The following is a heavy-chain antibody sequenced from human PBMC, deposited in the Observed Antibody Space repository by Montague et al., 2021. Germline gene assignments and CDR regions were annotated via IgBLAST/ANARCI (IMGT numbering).Heavy chain of an antibody. CDR1: GFIFNNYV. J-gene: IGHJ4*02. CDR3: VKDTRDYYPDF. CDR2: INGNSINI. D-gene: IGHD3-3*01. V-gene: IGHV3-9*01. Sequence: SLRRSCAASGFIFNNYVMNWVRQAPGKGLEWVSGINGNSINIDYADSAKGRFTISRDNAKNSLYLQMNSLRAEDTAFYYCVKDTRDYYPDFWGQGILVTVSS.